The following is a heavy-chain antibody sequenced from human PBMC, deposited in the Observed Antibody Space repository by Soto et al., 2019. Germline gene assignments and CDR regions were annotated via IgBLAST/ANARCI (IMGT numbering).Heavy chain of an antibody. CDR1: CGSISSYY. D-gene: IGHD6-13*01. Sequence: SETLSLTCTVSCGSISSYYWSWIRQPPGKGLEWIGYIYYSGSTNYNPSLKSRVTISVDTSKNQFSLKLSSVTAADTAVYYCARGLISSSWTDYGMDVWGQGTTVTVSS. CDR2: IYYSGST. J-gene: IGHJ6*02. V-gene: IGHV4-59*01. CDR3: ARGLISSSWTDYGMDV.